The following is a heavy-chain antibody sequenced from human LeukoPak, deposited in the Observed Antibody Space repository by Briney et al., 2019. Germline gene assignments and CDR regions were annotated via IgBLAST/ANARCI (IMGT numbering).Heavy chain of an antibody. J-gene: IGHJ3*02. CDR2: IYYDGSDN. D-gene: IGHD5-24*01. CDR3: AKDWDRRDGRDAFGI. CDR1: GFSFNNYG. Sequence: PGGSLRLSCAASGFSFNNYGMHWVRQAPGKGLEWVALIYYDGSDNYFADSVKGRFTVSRDNSKNTLYLQMNRLRAEDTAVYYCAKDWDRRDGRDAFGIWGQGTMVTVSS. V-gene: IGHV3-33*06.